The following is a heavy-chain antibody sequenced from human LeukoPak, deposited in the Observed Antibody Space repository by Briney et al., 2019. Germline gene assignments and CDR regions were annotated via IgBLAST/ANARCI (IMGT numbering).Heavy chain of an antibody. D-gene: IGHD3-22*01. CDR1: GFTFDNFA. CDR3: AKNYYDSSGPPNYYYGMDV. J-gene: IGHJ6*02. Sequence: GGSLRLSCAASGFTFDNFAMSWVRQAPGKGLEWVSAISGSGGSTYYADSVKGRFTISRDNSKNTLYLQMNSLRAEDTAVYYCAKNYYDSSGPPNYYYGMDVWGQGTTVTVSS. V-gene: IGHV3-23*01. CDR2: ISGSGGST.